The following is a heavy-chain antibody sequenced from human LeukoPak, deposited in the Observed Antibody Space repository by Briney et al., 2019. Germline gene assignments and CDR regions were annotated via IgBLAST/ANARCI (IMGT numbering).Heavy chain of an antibody. D-gene: IGHD1-1*01. Sequence: GGSLRLSCAASGFPFSSYWMSWVRQAPGKGLEWVANIKQDGSDKYYVDSVKGRFSISRDNTKNSLYLQLNSLRADDTAVYYCARLTGTTGFDYWGQGTLVTVTS. V-gene: IGHV3-7*01. J-gene: IGHJ4*02. CDR2: IKQDGSDK. CDR1: GFPFSSYW. CDR3: ARLTGTTGFDY.